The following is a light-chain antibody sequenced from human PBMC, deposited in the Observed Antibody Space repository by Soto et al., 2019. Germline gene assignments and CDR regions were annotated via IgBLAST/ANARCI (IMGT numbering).Light chain of an antibody. CDR1: QSLVYNNTYND. V-gene: IGKV2-28*01. J-gene: IGKJ5*01. CDR2: XGS. CDR3: MQALQSRT. Sequence: IAMTQSPLTMPVTSGGPASIAXSSSQSLVYNNTYNDLYLYIXRPXKSPXXXISXGSNRAPGVPDRFSGSGSDTDFTLKINRVEAEDVGTYYCMQALQSRTFGQGTRLEIK.